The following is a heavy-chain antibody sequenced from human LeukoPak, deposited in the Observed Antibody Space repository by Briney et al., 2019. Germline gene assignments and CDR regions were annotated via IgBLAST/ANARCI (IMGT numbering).Heavy chain of an antibody. J-gene: IGHJ4*02. V-gene: IGHV4-38-2*02. Sequence: PSGTLSLTCTVAGYSISSGYYWGWIRQPPGKGLEWIGSIYHSGSTYYNPSLKSRVTISVDTSKNQFSLKLSSVTAADTAVYYCARDRGYSYGSDYWGQGTLVTVSS. CDR3: ARDRGYSYGSDY. CDR2: IYHSGST. CDR1: GYSISSGYY. D-gene: IGHD5-18*01.